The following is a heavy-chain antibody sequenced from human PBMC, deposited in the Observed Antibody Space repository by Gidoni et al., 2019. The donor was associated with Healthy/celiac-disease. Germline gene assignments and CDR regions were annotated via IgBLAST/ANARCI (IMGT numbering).Heavy chain of an antibody. D-gene: IGHD2-2*01. V-gene: IGHV6-1*01. CDR2: WYN. CDR3: ARYRLRDIVVVPAAPFHPADAFDI. J-gene: IGHJ3*02. Sequence: WYNDYAVSVKSRITINPDTSKNQFSLQLNSVTPEDTAVYYCARYRLRDIVVVPAAPFHPADAFDIWGQGTMVTVSS.